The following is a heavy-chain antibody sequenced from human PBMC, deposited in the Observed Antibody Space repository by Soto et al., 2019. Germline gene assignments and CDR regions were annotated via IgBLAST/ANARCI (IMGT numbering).Heavy chain of an antibody. Sequence: QVQLQESGPGLVKPSETLSLTCTVSGGSISSYYWSWIRQPPGKGLEWIGYIYYSGSTNYNPSLRSRFTISVDTSKYQFSLKLSSVTAADTAVYYCARVNLLNECSGGSCYSGFDYWGQGTLVTVSS. CDR1: GGSISSYY. V-gene: IGHV4-59*01. CDR2: IYYSGST. J-gene: IGHJ4*02. D-gene: IGHD2-15*01. CDR3: ARVNLLNECSGGSCYSGFDY.